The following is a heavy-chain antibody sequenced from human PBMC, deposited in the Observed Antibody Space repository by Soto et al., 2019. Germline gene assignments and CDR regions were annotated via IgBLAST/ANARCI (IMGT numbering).Heavy chain of an antibody. D-gene: IGHD3-10*01. J-gene: IGHJ5*02. V-gene: IGHV4-59*01. CDR3: ARVDYYGSGSYMVYNWFDP. CDR2: IYYSGST. CDR1: GGSISSYY. Sequence: ASETLSLTCTVSGGSISSYYWSWIRQPPGKGLEWIGYIYYSGSTNYNPSLKSRVTISVDTSKNQFSLKLSSVTAADTAVYYCARVDYYGSGSYMVYNWFDPWGQGTLVTVSS.